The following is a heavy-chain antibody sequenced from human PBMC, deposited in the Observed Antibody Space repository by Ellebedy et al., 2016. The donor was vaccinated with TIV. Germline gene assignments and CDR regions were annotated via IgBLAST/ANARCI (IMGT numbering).Heavy chain of an antibody. V-gene: IGHV4-59*08. D-gene: IGHD2-15*01. CDR1: GSSISDYY. CDR3: ARHAVVPTPGFEY. CDR2: VYDTLRSS. J-gene: IGHJ4*02. Sequence: SETLSLTCTVSGSSISDYYWTWIRQPPGRGLEWIGFVYDTLRSSNYSPSLKSRVSISVDTSKSQISLRLKSVTAADTAVYYCARHAVVPTPGFEYWGPGALVTVSS.